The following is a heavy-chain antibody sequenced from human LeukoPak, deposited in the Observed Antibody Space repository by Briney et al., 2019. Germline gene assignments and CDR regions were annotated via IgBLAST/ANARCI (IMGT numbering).Heavy chain of an antibody. V-gene: IGHV2-5*02. CDR2: IYWDDDR. CDR3: AHRKNYYDSSVFDN. CDR1: GFSLNTRGVG. J-gene: IGHJ4*02. D-gene: IGHD3-22*01. Sequence: GSGPTLVNPTQTLTLTCTFSGFSLNTRGVGVGWIRQPPGRALEWLALIYWDDDRRYSPSLKSRLTLTKDTSRNQVVLTMTNMDPVDTATYFCAHRKNYYDSSVFDNWGQGTLVSVSS.